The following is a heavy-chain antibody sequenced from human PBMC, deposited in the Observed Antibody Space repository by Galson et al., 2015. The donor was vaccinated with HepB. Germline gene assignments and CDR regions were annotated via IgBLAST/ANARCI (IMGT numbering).Heavy chain of an antibody. J-gene: IGHJ4*02. CDR1: GFTFNNYA. V-gene: IGHV3-23*01. CDR3: AKDPDDYGDYAFDY. Sequence: LRLSCAASGFTFNNYAMSWVRQAPGRGLEWVSAISGYGTSINYADSGKGRFTISRDNAKNSLYLHMNSLRAEDTAVYYCAKDPDDYGDYAFDYWGPGTLVTVSS. CDR2: ISGYGTSI. D-gene: IGHD4-17*01.